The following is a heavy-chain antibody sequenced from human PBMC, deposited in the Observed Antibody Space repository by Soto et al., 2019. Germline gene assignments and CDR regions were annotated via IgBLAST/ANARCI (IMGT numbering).Heavy chain of an antibody. D-gene: IGHD4-17*01. CDR1: GFTFSSYA. Sequence: VQLVESGGGLVQPGGSLRLSCAASGFTFSSYAISWVRQAPGQGLEWMGGIIPIFGTANYAQKFQGRVTITADESTSTAYMELSSLRSEDTAVYYCARDNKDYGDYGYYYGMDVWGQGTTVTVSS. V-gene: IGHV1-69*01. CDR2: IIPIFGTA. CDR3: ARDNKDYGDYGYYYGMDV. J-gene: IGHJ6*02.